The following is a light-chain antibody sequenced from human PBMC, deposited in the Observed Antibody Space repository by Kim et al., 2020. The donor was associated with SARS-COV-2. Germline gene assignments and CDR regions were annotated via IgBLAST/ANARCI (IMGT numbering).Light chain of an antibody. J-gene: IGKJ2*03. Sequence: SVSPGERATLSCRASESISNNLAWYQQKPGQAPRLLIYGASTRATGIPVRFSGSGSGTDFTLTISSLQSEDFAVYYCQQYYSTPPSFGQGTKLEI. CDR3: QQYYSTPPS. CDR2: GAS. V-gene: IGKV3-15*01. CDR1: ESISNN.